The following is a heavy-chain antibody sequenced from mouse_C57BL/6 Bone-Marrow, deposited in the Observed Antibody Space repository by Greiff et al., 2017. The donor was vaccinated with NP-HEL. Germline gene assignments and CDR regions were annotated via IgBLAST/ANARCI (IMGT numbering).Heavy chain of an antibody. V-gene: IGHV12-3*01. Sequence: VHLVESGPGLVKPSQSLFLICSITGFPITSGYYWIWIRQSPGKPLEWMGYITHSGETFYNPSLQSPISITRETSKNQFFLQLNSVTTEDTAMYYCAGDYDGYWYFDVWGTGTTVTVSS. D-gene: IGHD2-3*01. J-gene: IGHJ1*03. CDR1: GFPITSGYY. CDR2: ITHSGET. CDR3: AGDYDGYWYFDV.